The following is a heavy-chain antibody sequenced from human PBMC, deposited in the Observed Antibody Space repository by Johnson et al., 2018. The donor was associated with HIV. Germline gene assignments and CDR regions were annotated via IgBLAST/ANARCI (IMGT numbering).Heavy chain of an antibody. CDR1: AFTVSSNY. CDR2: IHIGGST. CDR3: ARGPKKYYYDGRPYGAFDI. V-gene: IGHV3-66*01. J-gene: IGHJ3*02. Sequence: MQLVESGGGSAQPGGSLRLSCAASAFTVSSNYMSWVRQAPGKGLAWASVIHIGGSTNYADSLKGRLTISRDNAKNSLYLQMNSLRAEDTAVYYCARGPKKYYYDGRPYGAFDIWGQGTMVTVSS. D-gene: IGHD3-22*01.